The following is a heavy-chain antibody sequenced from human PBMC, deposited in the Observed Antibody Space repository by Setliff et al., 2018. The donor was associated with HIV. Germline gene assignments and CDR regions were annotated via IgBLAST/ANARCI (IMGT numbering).Heavy chain of an antibody. CDR3: ARDRIEVIAETPHDVFDI. CDR2: VHSSATS. Sequence: LSLTCAVSGDSVSGYYWSWIRQSAGRGLEWIGRVHSSATSNYNPSLKGRVAMSVDTAKNQFSLKLTSVSAADTAVYFCARDRIEVIAETPHDVFDIWGRGTMVTVSS. D-gene: IGHD6-13*01. J-gene: IGHJ3*02. V-gene: IGHV4-4*07. CDR1: GDSVSGYY.